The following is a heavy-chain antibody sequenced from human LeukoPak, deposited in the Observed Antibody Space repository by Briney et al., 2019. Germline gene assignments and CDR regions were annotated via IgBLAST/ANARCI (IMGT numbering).Heavy chain of an antibody. D-gene: IGHD3-22*01. V-gene: IGHV1-69*13. Sequence: GVSVKVSCKASGGTFSSYAISWVRQAPGQGLEWMGGIIPIFGTANYAQKFQGRVTITADESTSTAYMELSSLRSEDTAVYYCARQHSTYYYDSSGYYLRDWGQGTLVTVSS. CDR2: IIPIFGTA. CDR3: ARQHSTYYYDSSGYYLRD. J-gene: IGHJ4*02. CDR1: GGTFSSYA.